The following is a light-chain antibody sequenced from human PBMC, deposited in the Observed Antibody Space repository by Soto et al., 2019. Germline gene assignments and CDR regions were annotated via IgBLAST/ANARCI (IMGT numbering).Light chain of an antibody. J-gene: IGLJ3*02. Sequence: QSALTQPASESGCPGQSITISCTGTSSDVGGYNYVSWYQQHPGKAPKLMIYDVTNRPSGVSNRFSGSKSGNTASLTISGLQAEDEADYYCSSYTSSSTPLVFGGGTQLTVL. CDR2: DVT. CDR1: SSDVGGYNY. V-gene: IGLV2-14*01. CDR3: SSYTSSSTPLV.